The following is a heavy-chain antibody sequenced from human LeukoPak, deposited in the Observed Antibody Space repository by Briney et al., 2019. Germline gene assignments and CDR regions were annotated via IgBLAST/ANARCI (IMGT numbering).Heavy chain of an antibody. D-gene: IGHD3-3*01. CDR3: AKNLRSSYYDFWSGYYWGNWFDP. V-gene: IGHV3-23*01. CDR1: GFTFSSYA. J-gene: IGHJ5*02. CDR2: ISGSGGST. Sequence: GGSLRLSCAASGFTFSSYAMGWVRQAPGKGLEWVSAISGSGGSTYYADSVKGRFTISRDNSKNTLYLQMNSLRAEDTAVYYCAKNLRSSYYDFWSGYYWGNWFDPWGQGTLVTVSS.